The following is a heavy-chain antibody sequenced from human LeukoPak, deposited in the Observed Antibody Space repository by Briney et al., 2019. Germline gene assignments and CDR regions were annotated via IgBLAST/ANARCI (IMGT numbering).Heavy chain of an antibody. Sequence: GGSLRLSCAASGYSFTSYWIGWVRQMPGKGLEWMGIIYPGDSDTRYSPSFQGQVTISADKSISTAYLQWSSLKASDTAMYYCARKERDCSSTSCYASLWGQGTLVTVSS. CDR1: GYSFTSYW. J-gene: IGHJ4*02. CDR2: IYPGDSDT. V-gene: IGHV5-51*01. D-gene: IGHD2-2*01. CDR3: ARKERDCSSTSCYASL.